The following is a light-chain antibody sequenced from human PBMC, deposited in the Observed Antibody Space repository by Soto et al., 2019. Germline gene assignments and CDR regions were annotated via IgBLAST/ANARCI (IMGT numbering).Light chain of an antibody. CDR3: SSYAGSNNFVV. CDR1: ISDVDAYKY. Sequence: QSVLTQPPSASGSPGQSVTISCTGTISDVDAYKYVSWYRQHPGKAPKLIIYEVSKRPAGVPDRYSGSKSGNTASLTVSGLQAEDEADYYCSSYAGSNNFVVFGGGTKLTVL. J-gene: IGLJ3*02. V-gene: IGLV2-8*01. CDR2: EVS.